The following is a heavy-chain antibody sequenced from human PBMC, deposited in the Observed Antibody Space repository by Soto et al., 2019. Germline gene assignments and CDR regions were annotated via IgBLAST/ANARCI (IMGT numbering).Heavy chain of an antibody. D-gene: IGHD3-9*01. V-gene: IGHV3-23*01. J-gene: IGHJ4*02. CDR1: GFTFSSYV. CDR3: AKPLRYFDWLHFDY. CDR2: ISGSGGST. Sequence: GGALRLSCAASGFTFSSYVMSWVRQAPGKGLEWVSAISGSGGSTYYADSVKGRFTISRDNSKNTLYLQMNSLRAEDTAVYYCAKPLRYFDWLHFDYWGQGTLVTVSS.